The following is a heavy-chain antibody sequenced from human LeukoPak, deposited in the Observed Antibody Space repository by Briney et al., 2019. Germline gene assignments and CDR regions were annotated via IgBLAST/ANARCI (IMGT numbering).Heavy chain of an antibody. V-gene: IGHV3-21*01. CDR2: ISSSSSYI. J-gene: IGHJ3*02. Sequence: GGSLRLSCAASGFTFGSYSMNWVRQAPGKGLEWVSSISSSSSYIYYADSVKGRFTISRDNAKNSLYLQMNSLRAEDTAVYYCARDRDSYAFDIWGQGTMVTVSS. CDR3: ARDRDSYAFDI. CDR1: GFTFGSYS. D-gene: IGHD3-10*01.